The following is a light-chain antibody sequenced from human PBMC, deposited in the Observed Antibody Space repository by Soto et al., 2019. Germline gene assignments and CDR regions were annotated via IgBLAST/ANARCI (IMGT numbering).Light chain of an antibody. CDR1: SSDVGSYNL. CDR3: GFFGGSSIWV. CDR2: EGS. J-gene: IGLJ3*02. Sequence: QSALTQPASVSGSPGQTITISCTGTSSDVGSYNLVSWYQQHPGKAPKLMIYEGSKRPSGVPNRFSGSKSGNTASLTISGLQAAKETAYYYGFFGGSSIWVFGGGIKLTVL. V-gene: IGLV2-23*01.